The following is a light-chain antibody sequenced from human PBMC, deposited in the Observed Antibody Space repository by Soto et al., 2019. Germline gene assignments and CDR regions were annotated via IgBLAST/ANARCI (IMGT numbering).Light chain of an antibody. CDR3: LLDFRYFWA. CDR2: AAS. J-gene: IGKJ1*01. V-gene: IGKV1-6*01. CDR1: QGIRTA. Sequence: AIQLTQSPSSLYASVGDRVTISCRASQGIRTALGWYQQKPGKVPKLLIYAASILQSGVPSRFSGSGSGTDFTLTISSLQPEDFATYYCLLDFRYFWAFGQGTKVEIK.